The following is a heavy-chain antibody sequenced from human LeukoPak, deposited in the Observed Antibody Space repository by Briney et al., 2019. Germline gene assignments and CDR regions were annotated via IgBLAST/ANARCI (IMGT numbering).Heavy chain of an antibody. CDR3: ATYIMAAATNEKPRRHAFDI. J-gene: IGHJ3*02. CDR1: GFTFSSYA. CDR2: ISGSGGST. V-gene: IGHV3-23*01. D-gene: IGHD2-15*01. Sequence: GGSLRLSCAASGFTFSSYAMSWVRQAPGKGLEWVSAISGSGGSTYYADSVKGRFTISRDNSKNTLYLQMNSLRAEDTAVYYCATYIMAAATNEKPRRHAFDIWGQGTMVTVSS.